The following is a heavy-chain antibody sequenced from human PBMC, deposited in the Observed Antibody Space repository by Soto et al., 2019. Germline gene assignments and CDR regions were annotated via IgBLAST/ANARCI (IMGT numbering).Heavy chain of an antibody. CDR2: INAGNGNT. Sequence: ASVKVSCKASGYTFTSYAMCWVRQATGQRLEWMGWINAGNGNTKYSQKFQGRVTITRDTSASTAYMELSSLRSEDTAVYYCARGSGYSKWEYYFDYWGQGTLVTVSS. CDR3: ARGSGYSKWEYYFDY. D-gene: IGHD4-4*01. CDR1: GYTFTSYA. V-gene: IGHV1-3*01. J-gene: IGHJ4*02.